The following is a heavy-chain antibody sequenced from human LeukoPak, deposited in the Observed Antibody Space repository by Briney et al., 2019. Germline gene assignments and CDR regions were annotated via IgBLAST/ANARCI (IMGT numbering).Heavy chain of an antibody. Sequence: PGGSLRLSCAATGFIFSTYAMSWVRQAPGRGLEWVSSISSSSSYIYYADSVKGRFTISRDNAKNSLYLQMNSLRAEDTAVYYCAKDSDAYYYDSSGTFDPWGQGTLVTVSS. D-gene: IGHD3-22*01. CDR3: AKDSDAYYYDSSGTFDP. CDR2: ISSSSSYI. J-gene: IGHJ5*02. V-gene: IGHV3-21*01. CDR1: GFIFSTYA.